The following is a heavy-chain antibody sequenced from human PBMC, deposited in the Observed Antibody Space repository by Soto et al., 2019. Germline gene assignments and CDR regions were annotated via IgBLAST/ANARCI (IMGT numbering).Heavy chain of an antibody. V-gene: IGHV3-33*01. D-gene: IGHD5-12*01. CDR3: ARGYSTLFY. J-gene: IGHJ4*02. Sequence: PXGSLRLSCAASGFTLSSYGMHWVRQAPGKGLEWVAVIWYDGSNKYYADPVKGRFTISRDNSRNSLYLQMNSLRAEDTAVYYCARGYSTLFYWGKGALGTVSS. CDR2: IWYDGSNK. CDR1: GFTLSSYG.